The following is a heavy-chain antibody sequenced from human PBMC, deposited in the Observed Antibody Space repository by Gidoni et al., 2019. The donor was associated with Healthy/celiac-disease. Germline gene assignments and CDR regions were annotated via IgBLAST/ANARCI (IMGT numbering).Heavy chain of an antibody. V-gene: IGHV3-15*01. CDR3: TTYPLSGPESY. CDR2: IKSKTDGGTT. J-gene: IGHJ4*02. Sequence: EVQLVEAGGGVVKPGESLSTACAASSINFSNAWMSWVSQAPGKGLEWVGRIKSKTDGGTTDYAAPVKGRFTISRDDSKNTLYLQMNSLKTEDTAVYYCTTYPLSGPESYWGQGTLVTVSS. CDR1: SINFSNAW. D-gene: IGHD6-19*01.